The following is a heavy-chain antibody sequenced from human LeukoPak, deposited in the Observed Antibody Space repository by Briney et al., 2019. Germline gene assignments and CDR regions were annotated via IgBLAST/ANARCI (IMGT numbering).Heavy chain of an antibody. J-gene: IGHJ6*02. CDR2: INSDGSWT. CDR3: TRDHGLDV. CDR1: GNYW. Sequence: PGGSLRLSCAASGNYWMHWVRQVPGKGLVWVSHINSDGSWTSYADSVKGRFAISKDNAKNMLYLEMNSLRVEDTAVYFCTRDHGLDVWGQGTTVTVSS. V-gene: IGHV3-74*01.